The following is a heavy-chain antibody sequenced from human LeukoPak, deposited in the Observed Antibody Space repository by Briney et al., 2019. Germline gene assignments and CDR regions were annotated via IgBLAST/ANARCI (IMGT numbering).Heavy chain of an antibody. D-gene: IGHD3-10*01. CDR1: GGTFSSYA. V-gene: IGHV1-69*05. CDR2: IIPIFGTA. J-gene: IGHJ3*02. Sequence: VASVKVSCKASGGTFSSYAISWVRQAPGQGLEWMGGIIPIFGTANYAQKFQGRVTITTDESTSTAYMELSSLRSEDTAVYYCASPGITMVRGHTLTPPDAFDIWGQGTMVTVSS. CDR3: ASPGITMVRGHTLTPPDAFDI.